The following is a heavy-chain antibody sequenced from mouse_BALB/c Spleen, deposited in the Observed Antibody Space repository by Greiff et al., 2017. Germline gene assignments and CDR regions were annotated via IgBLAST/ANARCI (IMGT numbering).Heavy chain of an antibody. CDR2: ISDGGSYT. J-gene: IGHJ3*01. CDR1: GFTFSDYY. D-gene: IGHD4-1*01. V-gene: IGHV5-4*02. CDR3: ASLGRGGTWFAY. Sequence: EVMLVESGGGLVKPGGSLKLSCAASGFTFSDYYMYWVRQTPEKRLEWVATISDGGSYTYYPDSVKGRFTISRDNAKNNLYLQMSSLKSEDTAMYYCASLGRGGTWFAYWGQGTLVIVSA.